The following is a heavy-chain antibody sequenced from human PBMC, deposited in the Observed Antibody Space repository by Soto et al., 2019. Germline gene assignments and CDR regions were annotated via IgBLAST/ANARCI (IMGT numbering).Heavy chain of an antibody. J-gene: IGHJ3*02. V-gene: IGHV1-18*01. CDR3: AVETGQYDEAFDI. D-gene: IGHD2-21*02. Sequence: ASVKVSCKASSYTFTNYGISWVRQAPGQGLEWMGWISAYNGNTNYAQKLQGRVTMTTDTSTSTAYMELRSLRSDDTAVYYCAVETGQYDEAFDIWGQGTMVTVSS. CDR1: SYTFTNYG. CDR2: ISAYNGNT.